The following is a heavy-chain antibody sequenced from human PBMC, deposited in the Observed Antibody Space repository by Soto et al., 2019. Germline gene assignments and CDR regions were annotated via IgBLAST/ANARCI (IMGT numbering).Heavy chain of an antibody. D-gene: IGHD6-19*01. J-gene: IGHJ4*02. V-gene: IGHV4-34*01. Sequence: TSETLSLTCAVYGGSFSGYYWSWIRQPPGKGLEWIGEINHSGSTNYNPSLKSRVTISVDTSKNQFSLKLSSVTAADTAVYYCARERGSGWYSDNWGQGTLVTVSS. CDR1: GGSFSGYY. CDR3: ARERGSGWYSDN. CDR2: INHSGST.